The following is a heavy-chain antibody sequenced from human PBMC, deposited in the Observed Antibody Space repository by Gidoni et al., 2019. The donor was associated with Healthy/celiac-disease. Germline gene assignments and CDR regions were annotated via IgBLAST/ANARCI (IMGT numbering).Heavy chain of an antibody. CDR3: ARFQSYRTVVRGPKGYYYYGMDV. V-gene: IGHV1-8*01. Sequence: QVQLLQSGAEVKKPGASVKVSCKASGYTFTSYDINWVRQATGQGLEWMGWMNPNSGNTGDAKKFQGRVTMTRNTSISTAYMELSSLRSEDTAVYYCARFQSYRTVVRGPKGYYYYGMDVWGQGTTVTVSS. CDR2: MNPNSGNT. J-gene: IGHJ6*02. D-gene: IGHD2-15*01. CDR1: GYTFTSYD.